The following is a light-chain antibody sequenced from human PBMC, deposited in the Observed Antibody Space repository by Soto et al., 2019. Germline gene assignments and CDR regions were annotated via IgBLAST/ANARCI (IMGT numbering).Light chain of an antibody. CDR3: QQYNSWTGT. J-gene: IGKJ1*01. Sequence: EIVMTQSPATLSVSPVERAILSCRASQSVSSCVDWYQQKPGQAPKLLIYDASSMHSGIPARFSGSGSGTDFTLTISRLESEDFAVYYCQQYNSWTGTFGQGTKVDIK. CDR1: QSVSSC. V-gene: IGKV3-15*01. CDR2: DAS.